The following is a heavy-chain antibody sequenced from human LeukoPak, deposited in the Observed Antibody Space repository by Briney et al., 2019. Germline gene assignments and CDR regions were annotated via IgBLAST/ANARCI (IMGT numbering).Heavy chain of an antibody. CDR2: IYYSGST. V-gene: IGHV4-59*01. D-gene: IGHD3-10*01. Sequence: PSETLSLTCTVSGGSLSSYYWSWIRQPPGKGLEWIGYIYYSGSTNYNPSLKSRVTISVDPSKNQFSLKLSSVTAADTAVYYCARGSMVRGVIFDYWGQGTLVTVSS. J-gene: IGHJ4*02. CDR3: ARGSMVRGVIFDY. CDR1: GGSLSSYY.